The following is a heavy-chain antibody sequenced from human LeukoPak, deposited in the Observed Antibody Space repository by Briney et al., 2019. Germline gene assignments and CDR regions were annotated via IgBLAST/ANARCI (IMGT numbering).Heavy chain of an antibody. V-gene: IGHV3-23*01. CDR3: AKGLGRARSGVPSGFDP. D-gene: IGHD1-26*01. CDR2: ISPTGATT. J-gene: IGHJ3*01. Sequence: GGSLRLSCATSGFMFSSFAMSWVRQAPGKGLEWVSGISPTGATTYDAKSVRGRFTISRDNSNNKLYLEMNSLRVDDTAIYYCAKGLGRARSGVPSGFDPWGDGTTVTVSS. CDR1: GFMFSSFA.